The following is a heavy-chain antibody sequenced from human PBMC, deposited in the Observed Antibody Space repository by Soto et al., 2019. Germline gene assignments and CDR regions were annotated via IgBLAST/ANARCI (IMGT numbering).Heavy chain of an antibody. V-gene: IGHV4-59*01. CDR3: ARGAAGYDFWSGYYRSDYYYYGMDV. Sequence: SETLSLTCTVSGGSISSYYWSWIRQPPGKGLEWIGYIYYSGSTNYNPSLKSRVTISVDTSKNQFSLKLSSVTAADTAVYYCARGAAGYDFWSGYYRSDYYYYGMDVWGQGTTVTVSS. J-gene: IGHJ6*02. CDR1: GGSISSYY. D-gene: IGHD3-3*01. CDR2: IYYSGST.